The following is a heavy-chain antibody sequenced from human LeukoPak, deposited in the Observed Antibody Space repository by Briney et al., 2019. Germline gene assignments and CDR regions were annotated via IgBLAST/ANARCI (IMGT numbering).Heavy chain of an antibody. CDR3: ARARTAYSYGRRVYYFDY. CDR1: GFTFSSYW. CDR2: IKQDGSEK. V-gene: IGHV3-7*01. Sequence: GGSLRLSCAASGFTFSSYWMNWVRQAPGKGLEWVANIKQDGSEKYYVDSVKGRFTISRDNAKNSLYLQMNSLRAEDTAVYYCARARTAYSYGRRVYYFDYWGQETLVTVSS. D-gene: IGHD5-18*01. J-gene: IGHJ4*02.